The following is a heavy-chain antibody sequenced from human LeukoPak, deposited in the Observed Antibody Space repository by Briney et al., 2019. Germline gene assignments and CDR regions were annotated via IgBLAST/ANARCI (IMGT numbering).Heavy chain of an antibody. CDR2: IWYDGSNK. J-gene: IGHJ4*02. CDR1: GFTFSSYG. D-gene: IGHD4-17*01. CDR3: ASEINYGDYVDY. Sequence: GGSLRLSCAASGFTFSSYGMHWVRQAPGKGLEWVAVIWYDGSNKYYADSVKGRFTISRDNSKNTLYLQMNSLRAEDTAVYYCASEINYGDYVDYWGQGTLVTVSS. V-gene: IGHV3-33*01.